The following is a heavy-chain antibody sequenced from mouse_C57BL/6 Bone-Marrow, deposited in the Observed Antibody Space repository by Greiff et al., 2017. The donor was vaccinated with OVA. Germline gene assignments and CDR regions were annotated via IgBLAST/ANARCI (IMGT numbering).Heavy chain of an antibody. V-gene: IGHV7-3*01. CDR3: ARYNPVRYFDV. CDR2: IRHKANGYTS. D-gene: IGHD1-1*01. J-gene: IGHJ1*03. CDR1: GFTFTDYY. Sequence: EVKLVESGGGLVQPGGSLSLSCAASGFTFTDYYMSWVRQPPGKALEWLGFIRHKANGYTSEYSVSVKARFTISRSTSQSILYLKMNALRAEDSATYYCARYNPVRYFDVGGTGTTVTVSS.